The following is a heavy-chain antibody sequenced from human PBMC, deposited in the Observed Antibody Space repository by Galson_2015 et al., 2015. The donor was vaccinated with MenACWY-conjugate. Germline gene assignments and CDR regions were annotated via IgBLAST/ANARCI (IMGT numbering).Heavy chain of an antibody. Sequence: QSGAEVKKPGESLQISCKASGYSFTTYWIVWVRQMPGKGLEWMGIIYPGDSDTRYSPSFQGQVTISADKSNNTAHLQWSGLKASDTAMYYCARAISIFGVSIRYLDHWGQGTLVTVSS. V-gene: IGHV5-51*01. D-gene: IGHD3-3*01. CDR3: ARAISIFGVSIRYLDH. CDR1: GYSFTTYW. J-gene: IGHJ4*02. CDR2: IYPGDSDT.